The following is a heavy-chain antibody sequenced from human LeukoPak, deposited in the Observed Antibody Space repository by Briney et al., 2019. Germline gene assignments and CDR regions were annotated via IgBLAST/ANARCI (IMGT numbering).Heavy chain of an antibody. CDR3: ARDARILENAFDI. J-gene: IGHJ3*02. V-gene: IGHV1-2*02. CDR1: GYTFTGYY. Sequence: ASVKVSCKASGYTFTGYYIHWVRQAPGQGLEWMGWIKPNSGGTNYAQKFQGRVTMTRDTSISTAYMELRSLRSDDTAVYYCARDARILENAFDIWGQGTMVTVSS. D-gene: IGHD3-3*01. CDR2: IKPNSGGT.